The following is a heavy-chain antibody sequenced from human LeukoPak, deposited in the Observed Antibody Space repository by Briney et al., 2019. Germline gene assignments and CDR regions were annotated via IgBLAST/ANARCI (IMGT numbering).Heavy chain of an antibody. CDR3: ARTGYSSSWFSYYYGMDV. J-gene: IGHJ6*02. V-gene: IGHV1-2*02. CDR2: INPNSGGT. CDR1: GYTFTGYY. D-gene: IGHD6-13*01. Sequence: GASVKVSCKASGYTFTGYYMHRVRQAPGQGLEWMGWINPNSGGTNYAQKFQGRVTMTRDTSISTAYMELSRLRSDDTAVYYCARTGYSSSWFSYYYGMDVWGQGTTVTVSS.